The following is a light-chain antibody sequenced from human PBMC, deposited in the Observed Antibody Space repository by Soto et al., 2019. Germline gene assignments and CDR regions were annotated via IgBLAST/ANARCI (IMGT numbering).Light chain of an antibody. CDR1: SSDVGGYDH. J-gene: IGLJ1*01. CDR3: CSYAGASGYV. CDR2: NVN. V-gene: IGLV2-11*01. Sequence: QSALTQPRSVSGSPGQSVNISCTGTSSDVGGYDHVSWYQQYPDRAPKLLIYNVNNRPSGVPYRFSGSKSGNTASLTISGLQIDDDADYYCCSYAGASGYVFGIGTKLTVL.